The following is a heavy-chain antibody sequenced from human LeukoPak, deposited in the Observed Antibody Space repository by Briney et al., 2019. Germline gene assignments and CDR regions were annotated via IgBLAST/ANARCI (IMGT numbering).Heavy chain of an antibody. Sequence: LPGRSLRLSCAASGFTFSSYAMHWVRQAPGKGLEWVAVISYDGSNKYYADSVKGRFTISRDNSKNTLYLQMNSLRAEDTAVYYCAGEAGGVVIAVFEYWGQGTLVTVSS. CDR3: AGEAGGVVIAVFEY. CDR2: ISYDGSNK. CDR1: GFTFSSYA. J-gene: IGHJ4*02. D-gene: IGHD3-3*01. V-gene: IGHV3-30-3*01.